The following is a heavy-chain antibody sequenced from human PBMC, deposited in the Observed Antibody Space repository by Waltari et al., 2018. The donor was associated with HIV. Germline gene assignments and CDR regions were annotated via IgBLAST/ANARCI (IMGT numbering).Heavy chain of an antibody. CDR1: GGSISGYY. V-gene: IGHV4-4*07. Sequence: QVQLQESGPGLAKSSETLSLTCTVSGGSISGYYWSWIRQPAGRGLEWIGRMYTYGGTNYNPSLKSRVSISIDRSKNQFSLRLDSVIAADTAVYYCARDLKGNSNYDEGLLFDLWGQGLLVSVSS. CDR2: MYTYGGT. J-gene: IGHJ4*02. CDR3: ARDLKGNSNYDEGLLFDL. D-gene: IGHD4-4*01.